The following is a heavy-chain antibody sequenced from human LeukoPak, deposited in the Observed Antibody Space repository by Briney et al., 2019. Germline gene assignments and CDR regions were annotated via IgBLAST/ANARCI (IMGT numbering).Heavy chain of an antibody. D-gene: IGHD3-22*01. V-gene: IGHV4-59*01. CDR1: GVSISSYY. CDR3: ARRVGTSGYYYS. Sequence: PPETLSLTCTVSGVSISSYYWSWIRQPPGKGLEWIGYIYYSGSTNYNPSLKSRVTISVDTSKNQFSLKLRSVTAADTAVYYCARRVGTSGYYYSWGQGTLVTVSS. J-gene: IGHJ4*02. CDR2: IYYSGST.